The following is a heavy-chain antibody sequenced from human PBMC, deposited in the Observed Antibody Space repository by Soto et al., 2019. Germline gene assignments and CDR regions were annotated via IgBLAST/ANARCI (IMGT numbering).Heavy chain of an antibody. CDR1: AASFSKYY. Sequence: SETLSLTCTVSAASFSKYYWSWIRQPPGKGLEWIGYIYFNGNTNYNPSLKRRVTISIDTSKKQISLNLTSVTDADTAVYYCASVTFGGVVLAHWGQVTLVTVS. V-gene: IGHV4-59*01. CDR3: ASVTFGGVVLAH. J-gene: IGHJ4*02. D-gene: IGHD3-16*01. CDR2: IYFNGNT.